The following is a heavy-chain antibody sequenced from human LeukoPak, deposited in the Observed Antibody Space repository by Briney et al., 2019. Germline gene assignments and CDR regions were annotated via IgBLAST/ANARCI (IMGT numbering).Heavy chain of an antibody. CDR3: ARAYYYDSSKHFDY. CDR2: IYSGGST. J-gene: IGHJ4*02. V-gene: IGHV3-53*01. D-gene: IGHD3-22*01. CDR1: GGPISSYY. Sequence: ETLSLTCTVSGGPISSYYWSWVRQAPGKGLEWVSVIYSGGSTYYADSVKGRFTISRDNSKNTLYLQMNSLRAEDTAVYYCARAYYYDSSKHFDYWGQGTLVTVSS.